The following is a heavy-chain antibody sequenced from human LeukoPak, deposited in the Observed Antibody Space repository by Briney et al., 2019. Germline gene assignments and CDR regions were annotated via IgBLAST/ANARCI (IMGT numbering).Heavy chain of an antibody. V-gene: IGHV3-7*01. J-gene: IGHJ4*02. D-gene: IGHD3-22*01. CDR3: ATSYDSSGCD. CDR2: IKQDGSIQ. CDR1: GFTFSSFW. Sequence: GGSLRLSCTASGFTFSSFWMAWVRQAPGKGLEWVANIKQDGSIQHYGDSVKGRFTISRDNAKNSLYLQMSNLRAEDTALYYCATSYDSSGCDWGQGTLVTVSS.